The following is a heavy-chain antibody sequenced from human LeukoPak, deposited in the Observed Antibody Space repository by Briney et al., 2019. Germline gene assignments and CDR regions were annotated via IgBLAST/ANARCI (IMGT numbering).Heavy chain of an antibody. D-gene: IGHD2-15*01. CDR3: AKDYEGCSGGSCYATFDY. CDR2: IYYTGST. V-gene: IGHV4-59*12. Sequence: PSETLSLTCTVSGDSFSSYYWNWIRQPPGKPLEWIGYIYYTGSTNYNPSLKSRVTISVDTSKKQFSLKLSSVTAADTAVYYCAKDYEGCSGGSCYATFDYWGQGTLVTVSS. J-gene: IGHJ4*02. CDR1: GDSFSSYY.